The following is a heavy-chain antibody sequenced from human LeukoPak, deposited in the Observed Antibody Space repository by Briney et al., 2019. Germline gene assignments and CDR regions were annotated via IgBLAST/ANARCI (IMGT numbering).Heavy chain of an antibody. J-gene: IGHJ4*02. D-gene: IGHD4-17*01. CDR1: GGSISSSSYY. CDR2: IYYSGST. Sequence: PSETLSLTCTVSGGSISSSSYYWGWIRQPPGKGLEWIGSIYYSGSTYYDPSLKSRVTISVDTSKNQFSLKLSSVTAADTAVYYCARQGRSTVTTIDYWGQRTLVTVSS. CDR3: ARQGRSTVTTIDY. V-gene: IGHV4-39*01.